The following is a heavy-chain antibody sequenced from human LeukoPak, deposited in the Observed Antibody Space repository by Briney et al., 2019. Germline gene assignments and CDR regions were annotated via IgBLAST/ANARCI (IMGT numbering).Heavy chain of an antibody. D-gene: IGHD3-22*01. CDR1: GFTFDDYA. CDR2: ISGDGGST. Sequence: GGSLRLSCAASGFTFDDYAMRWVRQAPGKGLEWVSLISGDGGSTYYADSVKGRFTISRDNSKNSLYLQMNSLRTEDTALYYCAKDWGAYYDSSGFYSGDFDYWGQGTLVTVSS. J-gene: IGHJ4*02. V-gene: IGHV3-43*02. CDR3: AKDWGAYYDSSGFYSGDFDY.